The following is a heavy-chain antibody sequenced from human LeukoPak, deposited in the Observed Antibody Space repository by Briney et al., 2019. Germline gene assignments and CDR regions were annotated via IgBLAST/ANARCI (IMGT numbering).Heavy chain of an antibody. CDR3: ARESGKFDY. CDR1: GLPIGDFA. V-gene: IGHV3-43*02. CDR2: ISGDGVST. Sequence: RRSLRLSCVASGLPIGDFAMHWVRKDPGQGLEWVSLISGDGVSTFFADSVKGRFSISRDNSKNSLFLEMSSLRTEDTAMYYCARESGKFDYWGQGTLVAVSS. J-gene: IGHJ4*02.